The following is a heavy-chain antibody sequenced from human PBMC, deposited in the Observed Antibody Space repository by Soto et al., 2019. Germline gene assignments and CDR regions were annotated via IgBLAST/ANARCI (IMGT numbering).Heavy chain of an antibody. D-gene: IGHD6-19*01. V-gene: IGHV3-23*01. J-gene: IGHJ4*02. Sequence: GGSLRLSCAASGFTFKESAMNWVRQAAGKGLGWVASISDTGASTWYAESVRGRLSISRDNSKNTLYPQMNSRRGEDTAVYYCAKGRGSGWAWYLDNWGQGTLVTVSS. CDR1: GFTFKESA. CDR3: AKGRGSGWAWYLDN. CDR2: ISDTGAST.